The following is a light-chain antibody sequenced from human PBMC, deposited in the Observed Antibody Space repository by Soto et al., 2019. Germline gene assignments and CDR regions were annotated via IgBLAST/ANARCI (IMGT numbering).Light chain of an antibody. CDR3: QQYDSYRT. V-gene: IGKV1-5*01. CDR2: DVS. J-gene: IGKJ1*01. CDR1: QNVTTW. Sequence: DIQLTQSPSTLSASVGDRVTITCRASQNVTTWLAWYQQKPGKAPKLLIFDVSNLESGVPSRFSGSGSGTEFTLTISSLQSDDFATYYCQQYDSYRTFGQGTKVDNK.